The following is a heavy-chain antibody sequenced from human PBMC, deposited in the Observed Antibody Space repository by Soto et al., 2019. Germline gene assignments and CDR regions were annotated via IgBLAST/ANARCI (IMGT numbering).Heavy chain of an antibody. V-gene: IGHV3-15*01. J-gene: IGHJ6*02. CDR2: IKSKTDGGTT. CDR3: TTGEIVVVPAAIQAAGYYYYYGMDV. Sequence: GGSLRLSCAASGFTFSNAWMSWVRQAPGKGLEWVGRIKSKTDGGTTDYAAPVKGRFTISRDDSKNTLYLQMNSLKTEDTAVYYCTTGEIVVVPAAIQAAGYYYYYGMDVWGQGTTVTVSS. D-gene: IGHD2-2*02. CDR1: GFTFSNAW.